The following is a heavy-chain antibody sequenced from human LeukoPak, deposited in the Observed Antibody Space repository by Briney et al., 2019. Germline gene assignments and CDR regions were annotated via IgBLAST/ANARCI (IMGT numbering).Heavy chain of an antibody. CDR1: GGTFSNYA. Sequence: ASVKVSCKASGGTFSNYAISWVRQAPGQGLEWMGGIIPVFGTPNYAQKFQGRVTITADESTSTAYMELSSLRSEDTAVYYCAIRRVAYYYYYMDVWGKGTTVTISS. CDR3: AIRRVAYYYYYMDV. CDR2: IIPVFGTP. V-gene: IGHV1-69*13. J-gene: IGHJ6*03.